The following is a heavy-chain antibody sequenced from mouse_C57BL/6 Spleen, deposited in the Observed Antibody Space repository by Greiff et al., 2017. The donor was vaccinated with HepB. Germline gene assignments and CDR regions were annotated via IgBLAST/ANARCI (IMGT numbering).Heavy chain of an antibody. J-gene: IGHJ3*01. CDR3: ARTGDYFWFAY. D-gene: IGHD1-1*01. Sequence: VQLKESGPGMVKPSQSLSLTCTVTGYSITSGYDWHWIRHFPGNKLEWMGYISYSGSTNYNPSLKSRISITHDTSKNHFFLKLNSVTTEDTATYYCARTGDYFWFAYWGQGTLVTVSA. CDR1: GYSITSGYD. V-gene: IGHV3-1*01. CDR2: ISYSGST.